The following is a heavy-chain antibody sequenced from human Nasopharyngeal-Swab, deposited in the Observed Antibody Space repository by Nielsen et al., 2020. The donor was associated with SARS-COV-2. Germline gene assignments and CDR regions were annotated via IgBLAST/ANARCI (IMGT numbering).Heavy chain of an antibody. V-gene: IGHV4-59*01. CDR3: ARSGYSYGLPVGYFGH. CDR1: GGSISSYY. D-gene: IGHD5-18*01. CDR2: IFYSGTT. Sequence: SETLSLTCSVSGGSISSYYWSWIRQRPGKGLEWVGYIFYSGTTSYNPSLKRRVSISVDTSNNQFSLKLNSVTAADTAVYYCARSGYSYGLPVGYFGHWGQGTLVTVSS. J-gene: IGHJ4*02.